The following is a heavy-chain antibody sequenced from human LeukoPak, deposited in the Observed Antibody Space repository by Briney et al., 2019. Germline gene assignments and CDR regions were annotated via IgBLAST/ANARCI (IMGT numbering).Heavy chain of an antibody. J-gene: IGHJ4*02. Sequence: GGSLILSCSVSGFTFSAYTMHWVRQAPGRGLQYVSSININGGKTYYADSVKGRFTISSDHSKNTLFLQMSSLRVEDTAVYYCVKDKWIDYWGPVVLVTVSS. CDR3: VKDKWIDY. V-gene: IGHV3-64D*09. D-gene: IGHD5-12*01. CDR1: GFTFSAYT. CDR2: ININGGKT.